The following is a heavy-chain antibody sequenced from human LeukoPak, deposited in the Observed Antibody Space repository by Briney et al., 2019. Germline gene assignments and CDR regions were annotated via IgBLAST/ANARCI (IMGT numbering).Heavy chain of an antibody. CDR1: GDSVSSNSAA. J-gene: IGHJ6*02. CDR3: ARDPYCSGGSCYSRYYYGMDV. D-gene: IGHD2-15*01. Sequence: SQTLSLTCAIFGDSVSSNSAAWNWIRQSPSRGLEWLGRTYYRSKWYNDYAVSVKSRITINPDTSKNQFSLQLNSVTPEDTAVYYCARDPYCSGGSCYSRYYYGMDVWGQGTTVTVSS. V-gene: IGHV6-1*01. CDR2: TYYRSKWYN.